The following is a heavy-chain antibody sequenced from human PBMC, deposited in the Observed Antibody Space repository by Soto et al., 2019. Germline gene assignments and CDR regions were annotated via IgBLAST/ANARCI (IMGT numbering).Heavy chain of an antibody. D-gene: IGHD2-2*01. CDR2: IWYDGSNK. CDR3: ARGDCSGTSCYAFDY. J-gene: IGHJ4*02. V-gene: IGHV3-33*01. Sequence: GGSLRLSCAASGFAFSGYGMHWVRQAPGKGLEWVAVIWYDGSNKYYADSVKGRFTISRDNSKNTLYLQMNSLRAEDTAVYYCARGDCSGTSCYAFDYWGQGTLVTVSS. CDR1: GFAFSGYG.